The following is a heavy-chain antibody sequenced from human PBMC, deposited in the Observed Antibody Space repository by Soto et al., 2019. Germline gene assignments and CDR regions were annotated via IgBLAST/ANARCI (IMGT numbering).Heavy chain of an antibody. CDR1: GGSVSSGDCY. CDR2: IYYSGST. V-gene: IGHV4-61*08. Sequence: SETLSLTCTVSGGSVSSGDCYWSWIRQPPGKGLEWIGYIYYSGSTNYNPSLKSRVSISLDMSKNQFSLRLTSVTAADTAVYYCARIPVDTYMINWFDPWGQGTLVTVSS. CDR3: ARIPVDTYMINWFDP. J-gene: IGHJ5*02. D-gene: IGHD5-18*01.